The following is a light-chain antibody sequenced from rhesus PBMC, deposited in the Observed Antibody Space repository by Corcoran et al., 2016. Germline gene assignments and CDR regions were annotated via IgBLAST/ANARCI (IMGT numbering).Light chain of an antibody. CDR2: GAS. Sequence: ETVVTQSPATLSLSPGERATLSCRASQSVGSYLAWYQQKPGQAPRPLIYGASSRAPGIPDRGSGSGSGTDFPLTISSLEPEDVGVYYFQQSSNLWTFGQGTKVEIK. J-gene: IGKJ1*01. CDR1: QSVGSY. V-gene: IGKV3-24*04. CDR3: QQSSNLWT.